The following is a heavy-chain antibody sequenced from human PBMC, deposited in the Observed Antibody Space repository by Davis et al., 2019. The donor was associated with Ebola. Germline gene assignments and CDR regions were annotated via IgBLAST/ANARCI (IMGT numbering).Heavy chain of an antibody. J-gene: IGHJ2*01. D-gene: IGHD2-21*02. CDR2: INAGNGNT. CDR1: GYTFTSYA. V-gene: IGHV1-3*01. Sequence: ASVKVSCKASGYTFTSYAMHWVRQAPGQRLEWMGWINAGNGNTKYSQKFQGRVTITRDTSASTAYMELSSLRSEDTAIYYCARTDPMGPADLDWYFDLWGPGTLVSVSS. CDR3: ARTDPMGPADLDWYFDL.